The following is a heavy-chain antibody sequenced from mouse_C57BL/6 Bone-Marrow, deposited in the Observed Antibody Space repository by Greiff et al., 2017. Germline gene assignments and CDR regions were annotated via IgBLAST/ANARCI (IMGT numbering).Heavy chain of an antibody. D-gene: IGHD2-4*01. V-gene: IGHV1-59*01. Sequence: VQLQQPGAELVRPGTSVKLSCKASGYTFTSYWMHWVKQRPGQGLEWIGVIDPSDSYTNYNQKFKGKATLTVATSSSTAYMQLSSLTSEDSAVYYCATYDYDWYYAMDYWGQGTSVTVSS. CDR2: IDPSDSYT. J-gene: IGHJ4*01. CDR3: ATYDYDWYYAMDY. CDR1: GYTFTSYW.